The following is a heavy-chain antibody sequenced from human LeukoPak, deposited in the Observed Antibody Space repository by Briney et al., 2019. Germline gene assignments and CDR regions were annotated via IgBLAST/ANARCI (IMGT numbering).Heavy chain of an antibody. CDR3: ARDASGGLLDY. D-gene: IGHD5-12*01. CDR1: GFTFSSYD. J-gene: IGHJ4*02. Sequence: GGSLRLSCAASGFTFSSYDMHWVRQATGKGLEWVSAIGTAGDTYYPGSVKGRFTISRENAKNSLYLQMNSQRAGDTAVYYCARDASGGLLDYWGQGTLVTVSS. CDR2: IGTAGDT. V-gene: IGHV3-13*01.